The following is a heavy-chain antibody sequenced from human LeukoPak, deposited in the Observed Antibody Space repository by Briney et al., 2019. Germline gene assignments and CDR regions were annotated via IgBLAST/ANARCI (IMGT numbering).Heavy chain of an antibody. CDR3: AESTEIFDY. J-gene: IGHJ4*02. V-gene: IGHV4-34*01. Sequence: PSETLSLTCAVYGGSFSGYYWSWIRQPPGKGLEWIGEINHSGSTNYNPSLKSRVTISVDTSKNQFSLKLSSVTAADTAVYYCAESTEIFDYWGQGTLVTVSS. CDR1: GGSFSGYY. CDR2: INHSGST.